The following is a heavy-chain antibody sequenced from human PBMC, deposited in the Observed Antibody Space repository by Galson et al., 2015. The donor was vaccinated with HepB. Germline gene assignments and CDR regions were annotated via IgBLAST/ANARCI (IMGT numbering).Heavy chain of an antibody. CDR3: ARGGGDTPFDY. D-gene: IGHD2-21*02. V-gene: IGHV3-33*01. CDR1: GFTFSSYG. J-gene: IGHJ4*02. CDR2: IWYDGSNK. Sequence: LRLSCAASGFTFSSYGMHWVRQAPGKGLEWVAVIWYDGSNKYYADSVKGRFTISRDNSKNTLYLQMNSLRAEDTAVYYCARGGGDTPFDYWGQGTLVTVSP.